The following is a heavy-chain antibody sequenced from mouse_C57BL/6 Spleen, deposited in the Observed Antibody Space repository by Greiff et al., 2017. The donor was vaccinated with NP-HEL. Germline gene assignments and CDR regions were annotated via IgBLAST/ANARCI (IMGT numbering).Heavy chain of an antibody. CDR3: ARSYCGSSYNWYFDD. J-gene: IGHJ1*03. V-gene: IGHV1-72*01. CDR2: IDPNSGGS. CDR1: GYTFTSYW. Sequence: QVQLQQPGAELVKPGASVKLSCKASGYTFTSYWMHWVKQRPGRGLEWIGRIDPNSGGSTSNEKFKGKATLTVDKPSSTAYMQLSSMTYEDTAVYYCARSYCGSSYNWYFDDWGTGTTVTVSA. D-gene: IGHD1-1*01.